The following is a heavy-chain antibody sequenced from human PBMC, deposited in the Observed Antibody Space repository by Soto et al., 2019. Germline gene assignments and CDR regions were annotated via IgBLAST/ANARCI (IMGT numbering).Heavy chain of an antibody. D-gene: IGHD3-9*01. Sequence: GASVKVSCKASGYTFTSYDINWVRQATGQGLEWMGWMNPNSGNTGYAQKFQGRVTMTRNTSISTAYMELSSLRSEDTAVYYCARGVRYFDWLLNEVNWFDPWGQGTLVTVSS. V-gene: IGHV1-8*01. CDR1: GYTFTSYD. J-gene: IGHJ5*02. CDR3: ARGVRYFDWLLNEVNWFDP. CDR2: MNPNSGNT.